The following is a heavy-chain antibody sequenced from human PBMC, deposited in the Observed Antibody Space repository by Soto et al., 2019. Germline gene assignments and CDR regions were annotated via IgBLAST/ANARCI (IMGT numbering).Heavy chain of an antibody. CDR3: ARASGYGSGSYANYFLDC. Sequence: GGSLRLSCAASGFTLRSYWMSWVRQAPGKGLERLATIKTDASEKKYVDSVKGRFTVSRDNAKNSLYLQMDSLRAEDTAVYYCARASGYGSGSYANYFLDCWGRGTLVTVSS. CDR2: IKTDASEK. CDR1: GFTLRSYW. V-gene: IGHV3-7*03. D-gene: IGHD3-10*01. J-gene: IGHJ4*01.